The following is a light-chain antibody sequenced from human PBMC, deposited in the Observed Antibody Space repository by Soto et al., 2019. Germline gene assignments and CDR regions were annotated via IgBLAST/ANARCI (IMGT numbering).Light chain of an antibody. CDR1: SSDVGAYDF. CDR3: SSHTTRNTRV. CDR2: EVR. Sequence: QSALTQPASVSGSPGQSITISCTGTSSDVGAYDFVSWYQQHPDKAPKLMTYEVRGRPSGVSNRFSGSKSFNTATLTISGLQAEDEADYYCSSHTTRNTRVFGTGTKVTVL. V-gene: IGLV2-14*03. J-gene: IGLJ1*01.